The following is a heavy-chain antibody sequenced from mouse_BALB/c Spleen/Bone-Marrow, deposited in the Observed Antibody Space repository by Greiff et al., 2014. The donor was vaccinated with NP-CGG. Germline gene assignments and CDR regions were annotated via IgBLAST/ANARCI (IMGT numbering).Heavy chain of an antibody. Sequence: VQLQQSGTVLARPGASVKMSCKASGYSFTSYWMHWVKQRPGQGLEWIGAIYPGNGDTSYNQKFKGKAKLTAVTSASTAYMELSSLTNEDSAVYYCTNGYDYYAMDYWGQGTSVTVSS. CDR3: TNGYDYYAMDY. CDR1: GYSFTSYW. D-gene: IGHD2-2*01. J-gene: IGHJ4*01. CDR2: IYPGNGDT. V-gene: IGHV1-5*01.